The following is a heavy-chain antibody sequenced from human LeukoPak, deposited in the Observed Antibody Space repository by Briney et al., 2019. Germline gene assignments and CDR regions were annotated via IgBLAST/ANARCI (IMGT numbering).Heavy chain of an antibody. D-gene: IGHD6-13*01. CDR1: GGSISSYY. J-gene: IGHJ5*02. V-gene: IGHV4-4*07. CDR2: IYTSGST. Sequence: SETLSLTCTVSGGSISSYYWSWIRQPAGKGLEWIGRIYTSGSTNYNPSLKSRVTMSVDTSKNQFSLKLSSVTAADTAVYYCARVRGSSSWYRWFDPWGQGTLVTVSS. CDR3: ARVRGSSSWYRWFDP.